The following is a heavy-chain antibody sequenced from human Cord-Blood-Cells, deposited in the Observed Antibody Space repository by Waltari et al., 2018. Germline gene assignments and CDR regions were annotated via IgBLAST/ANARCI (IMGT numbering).Heavy chain of an antibody. V-gene: IGHV4-38-2*01. J-gene: IGHJ4*02. CDR3: ARVRTNSGSYFDY. CDR1: GYSISSGYY. D-gene: IGHD1-26*01. Sequence: QVQLQESGPGLVKPSETLSLTCAVSGYSISSGYYWGWIRQPPGKGLEWIGSIYHSGSTYSNPSLKRRVTISVDTSKNQFSLKLSSVTAADTAVYYCARVRTNSGSYFDYWGQGTLVTVSS. CDR2: IYHSGST.